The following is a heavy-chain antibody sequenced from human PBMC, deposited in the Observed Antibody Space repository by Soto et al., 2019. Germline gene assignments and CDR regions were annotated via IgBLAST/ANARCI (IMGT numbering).Heavy chain of an antibody. Sequence: QVQLQESGPGLVKPSQTLSLTCTVSGASISSGAYYWSWIRQQPGKGLEWVGYIYCTGNSYYNPSLKSRISMSIDTSNNQFSLRLSSVTAADTAVYYCAAGSGTHYSVATGFDFWGLGTLVTVSP. V-gene: IGHV4-31*03. CDR3: AAGSGTHYSVATGFDF. CDR1: GASISSGAYY. J-gene: IGHJ4*02. D-gene: IGHD3-10*01. CDR2: IYCTGNS.